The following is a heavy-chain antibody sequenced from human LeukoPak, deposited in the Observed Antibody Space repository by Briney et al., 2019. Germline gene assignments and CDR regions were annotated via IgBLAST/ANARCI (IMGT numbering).Heavy chain of an antibody. V-gene: IGHV3-23*01. CDR1: GFTFSTYA. CDR2: ITDSFGST. J-gene: IGHJ5*02. Sequence: GGSLRLSCAGSGFTFSTYALSWVRQAPGKGLEWVSIITDSFGSTFYADSVKGRFTISRDNSKNTLYLQMDSLRAEDTVVYYCARYNSGWYLSWGRGTLVTVSS. D-gene: IGHD6-19*01. CDR3: ARYNSGWYLS.